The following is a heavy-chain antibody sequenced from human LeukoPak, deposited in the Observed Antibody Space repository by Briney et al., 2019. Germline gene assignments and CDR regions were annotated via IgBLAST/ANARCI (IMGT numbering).Heavy chain of an antibody. CDR1: GYTFTSYD. J-gene: IGHJ4*02. CDR2: MNPNSGNT. D-gene: IGHD4-17*01. Sequence: ASVKVSCKASGYTFTSYDINWVRQATGQGLEWMGLMNPNSGNTVYAQRLQGRVTMTRSTSISTAYMELSNLRSDDTAVYFCARGFSATTTRDYWGQGTLVTVS. CDR3: ARGFSATTTRDY. V-gene: IGHV1-8*01.